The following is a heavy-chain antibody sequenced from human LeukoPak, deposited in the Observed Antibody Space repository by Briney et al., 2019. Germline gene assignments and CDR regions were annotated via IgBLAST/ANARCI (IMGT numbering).Heavy chain of an antibody. Sequence: ASVKVSCKASGGTFSSYAISWVRQAPGQGLEWMGWINPNSGGTNYAQKFQGRVTMTRDTSISTAYMELSRLRSDDTAVYYRARSYYDILTGYYYYYMDVWGKGTTVTVSS. CDR1: GGTFSSYA. J-gene: IGHJ6*03. CDR3: ARSYYDILTGYYYYYMDV. V-gene: IGHV1-2*02. CDR2: INPNSGGT. D-gene: IGHD3-9*01.